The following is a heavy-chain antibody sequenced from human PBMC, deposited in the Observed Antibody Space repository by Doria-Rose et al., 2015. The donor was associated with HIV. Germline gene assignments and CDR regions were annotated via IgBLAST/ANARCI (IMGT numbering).Heavy chain of an antibody. CDR2: LNHSGST. CDR3: ARGLLRGGWNDVDYYYGMDV. Sequence: QVQLQQWGAGLVKPSETLSLTCAVFGGSFSGYYWSWLRQPPGKGLEWIGELNHSGSTNFKTYLNSRVTISLDTSKNLFSLKLSSVTAADTAVYYCARGLLRGGWNDVDYYYGMDVWGQGTTVTVSS. J-gene: IGHJ6*02. CDR1: GGSFSGYY. D-gene: IGHD1-1*01. V-gene: IGHV4-34*01.